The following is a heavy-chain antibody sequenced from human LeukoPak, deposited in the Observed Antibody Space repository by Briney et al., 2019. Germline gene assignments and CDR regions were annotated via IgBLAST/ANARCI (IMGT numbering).Heavy chain of an antibody. CDR1: GFTFSSYS. V-gene: IGHV3-23*01. J-gene: IGHJ4*02. CDR3: AKHGGGSLWFGELSQ. Sequence: GGSLRLSCAASGFTFSSYSMTWVRQAPGKGLEWVSSINNSGGSTYYADSVKGRFTVSRDNSKNALYLQMNSLRAEDTAVYYCAKHGGGSLWFGELSQGGQGTLVTVSS. CDR2: INNSGGST. D-gene: IGHD3-10*01.